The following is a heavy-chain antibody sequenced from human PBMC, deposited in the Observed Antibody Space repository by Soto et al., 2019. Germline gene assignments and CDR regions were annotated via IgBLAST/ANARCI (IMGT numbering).Heavy chain of an antibody. CDR2: MSSSSSYI. Sequence: GGSLRLSCAASGFTFSSYSMNWVRQAPGQRLEWVSSMSSSSSYIYYADSVKGRFTISRDNAKNSLYLQMNSLRAEDTAVYYCARDPRGYSNDEVVDSWGQGTMVTVSS. D-gene: IGHD5-18*01. J-gene: IGHJ3*02. CDR1: GFTFSSYS. V-gene: IGHV3-21*01. CDR3: ARDPRGYSNDEVVDS.